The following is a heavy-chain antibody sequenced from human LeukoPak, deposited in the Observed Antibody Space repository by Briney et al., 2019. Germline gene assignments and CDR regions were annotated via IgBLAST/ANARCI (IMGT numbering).Heavy chain of an antibody. CDR2: ISSNGSST. CDR3: ATRYAY. CDR1: GLTFSGYA. Sequence: GGSLRLSCAASGLTFSGYAMHWVRQAPGKGLEYSSAISSNGSSTYYANSVKGRITISRDNSKNTLYLQMGSLRGEDTAVYYCATRYAYWGQGTLVTVSS. V-gene: IGHV3-64*01. J-gene: IGHJ4*02. D-gene: IGHD3-16*01.